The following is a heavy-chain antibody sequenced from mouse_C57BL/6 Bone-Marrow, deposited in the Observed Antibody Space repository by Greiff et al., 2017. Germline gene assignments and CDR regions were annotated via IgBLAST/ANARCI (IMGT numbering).Heavy chain of an antibody. D-gene: IGHD1-1*01. J-gene: IGHJ1*03. CDR1: GFNIKDYY. CDR3: TTNYGSSDWYCDV. V-gene: IGHV14-1*01. Sequence: VQLQQSGAELVRPGASVKLSCTASGFNIKDYYMHWVKQRPEQGLEWIGRIDPEDGDTEYAPKFQGKATMTADTSSNTAYLQLSRLTSEDTAVYYCTTNYGSSDWYCDVWGTGTTVTVSS. CDR2: IDPEDGDT.